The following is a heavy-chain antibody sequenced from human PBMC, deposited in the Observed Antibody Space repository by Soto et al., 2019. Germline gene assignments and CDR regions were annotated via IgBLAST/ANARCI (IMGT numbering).Heavy chain of an antibody. J-gene: IGHJ4*02. CDR3: ARQPYSSSWTIDY. CDR2: IYYSGST. Sequence: SETLSLTCTVSGGSISSSSYYWGWIRQPPGKGLEWIGSIYYSGSTYYNPSLKSRVTISVDTSKNQFSLKLSSVTAADTAVYYCARQPYSSSWTIDYWGQGTLVTVSS. D-gene: IGHD6-13*01. V-gene: IGHV4-39*01. CDR1: GGSISSSSYY.